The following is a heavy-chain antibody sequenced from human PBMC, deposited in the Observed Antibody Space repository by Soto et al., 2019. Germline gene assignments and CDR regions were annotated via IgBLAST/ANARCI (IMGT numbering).Heavy chain of an antibody. D-gene: IGHD2-15*01. CDR1: GGSISSGGYY. V-gene: IGHV4-31*03. CDR3: ARVGGCSGGSCYWGDDAFDI. Sequence: SETLSLTCTVSGGSISSGGYYWSWIRQHPGKGLEWIGSIYYSGSTYYNPSLKSRVTISVDTSKNQFSLKLSSVTAADTAVYYCARVGGCSGGSCYWGDDAFDIWGQGTMVTVSS. J-gene: IGHJ3*02. CDR2: IYYSGST.